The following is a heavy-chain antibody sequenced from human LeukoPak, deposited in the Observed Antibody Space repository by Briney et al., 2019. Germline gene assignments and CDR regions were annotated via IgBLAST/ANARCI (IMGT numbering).Heavy chain of an antibody. V-gene: IGHV1-8*01. J-gene: IGHJ6*03. Sequence: ASVKVSCKASGYTLTSYDINWVRQATGQGLEWLGWMNPYSGNAAYAQKFQGRVTMTRDTSISTAYMQLSSLRSEDTAVYYCARARYSYGSAVLYHYYYMDVWGKGTTVTVSS. CDR3: ARARYSYGSAVLYHYYYMDV. CDR1: GYTLTSYD. CDR2: MNPYSGNA. D-gene: IGHD5-18*01.